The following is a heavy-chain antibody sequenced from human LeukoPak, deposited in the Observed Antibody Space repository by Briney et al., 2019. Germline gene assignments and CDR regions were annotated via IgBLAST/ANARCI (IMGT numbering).Heavy chain of an antibody. J-gene: IGHJ6*03. Sequence: GGSLRLSCAASGFMFSNYWMNWVRQAPGKGLEWVANIEPDGSDKYYVDSVKGRFTISRDNAKNSLYLQMNSLRAEDTAVYYCARANGDFTHYYYMDVWGKGTTVTVSS. V-gene: IGHV3-7*04. D-gene: IGHD7-27*01. CDR1: GFMFSNYW. CDR2: IEPDGSDK. CDR3: ARANGDFTHYYYMDV.